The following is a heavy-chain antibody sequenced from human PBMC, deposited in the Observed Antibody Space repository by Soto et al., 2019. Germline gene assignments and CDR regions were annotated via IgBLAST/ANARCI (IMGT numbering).Heavy chain of an antibody. CDR2: IYYSGSA. Sequence: SETLSLTCTVSGDSISGRTYYWGWIRQPPGKGLEWIGYIYYSGSAYYNPSLKSRVTLSVDTSKNQFSLKLSSVTAADTAVYYCARVGWEDDSSGSFDYWGQGTLVTVSS. J-gene: IGHJ4*02. V-gene: IGHV4-39*07. D-gene: IGHD3-22*01. CDR3: ARVGWEDDSSGSFDY. CDR1: GDSISGRTYY.